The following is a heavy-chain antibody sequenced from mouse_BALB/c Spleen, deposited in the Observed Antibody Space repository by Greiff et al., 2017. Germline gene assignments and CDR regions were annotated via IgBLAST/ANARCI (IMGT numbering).Heavy chain of an antibody. CDR2: INPSSGYT. J-gene: IGHJ3*01. D-gene: IGHD2-4*01. Sequence: QVQLKQSGAELARPGASVKMSCKASGYTFTSYTMHWVKQRPGQGLEWIGYINPSSGYTNYNQKFKDKATLTADKSSSTAYMQLSSLTSEDSAVYYCARYDYDRAWFAYWGQGTLVTVSA. CDR1: GYTFTSYT. V-gene: IGHV1-4*01. CDR3: ARYDYDRAWFAY.